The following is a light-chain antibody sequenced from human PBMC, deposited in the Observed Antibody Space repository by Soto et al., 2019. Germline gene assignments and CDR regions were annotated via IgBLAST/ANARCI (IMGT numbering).Light chain of an antibody. CDR2: DAS. J-gene: IGKJ1*01. CDR1: QNINNW. CDR3: QQYNTYSRT. Sequence: DIQITQSPSTLSASVGDRVTITCRASQNINNWLAWYQQKPGKAPKLLIYDASSLESGVPSRFSGSGSGTECTLTISSLQPDDFETYDCQQYNTYSRTFGQGTKVDIK. V-gene: IGKV1-5*01.